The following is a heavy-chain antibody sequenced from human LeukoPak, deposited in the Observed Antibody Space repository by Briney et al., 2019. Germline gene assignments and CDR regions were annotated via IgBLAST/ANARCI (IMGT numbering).Heavy chain of an antibody. CDR2: IIPIFGTA. J-gene: IGHJ5*02. Sequence: ASVKVSCKASGGIFSSYAISWVRQAPGQGLEWMGGIIPIFGTANYAQKFQGRVTITADESTSTAYMELSSLRSEDTAVYYCAREPSRGPAAISNPWGQGTLVTVSS. CDR3: AREPSRGPAAISNP. CDR1: GGIFSSYA. V-gene: IGHV1-69*13. D-gene: IGHD2-2*02.